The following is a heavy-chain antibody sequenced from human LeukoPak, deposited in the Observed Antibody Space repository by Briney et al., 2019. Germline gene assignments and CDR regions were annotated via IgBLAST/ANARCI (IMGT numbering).Heavy chain of an antibody. Sequence: EASVKVSCKASGNTFTSYYMHWVRQAPGQGLEWMGIINPSGGRTNYAQKFQGRVTMTRDTSTSAVYMELSSLRSEDTAMYYCARDNTAGGPFDYWGQGTLVTVSS. V-gene: IGHV1-46*01. CDR3: ARDNTAGGPFDY. J-gene: IGHJ4*02. CDR2: INPSGGRT. D-gene: IGHD6-13*01. CDR1: GNTFTSYY.